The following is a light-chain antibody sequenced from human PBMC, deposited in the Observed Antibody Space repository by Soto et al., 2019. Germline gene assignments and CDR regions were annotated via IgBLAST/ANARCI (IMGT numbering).Light chain of an antibody. J-gene: IGKJ5*01. V-gene: IGKV3-20*01. Sequence: EIVLTQSPGTLSLSPGERATLSCRASQSVSSSYLAWYQQKPGQAPRLLIYGASSRATGIPDRFSGSGSGTDFTLTISRLEPEDCAVYDCQQYGSSPSTFGQGTRLEIK. CDR1: QSVSSSY. CDR2: GAS. CDR3: QQYGSSPST.